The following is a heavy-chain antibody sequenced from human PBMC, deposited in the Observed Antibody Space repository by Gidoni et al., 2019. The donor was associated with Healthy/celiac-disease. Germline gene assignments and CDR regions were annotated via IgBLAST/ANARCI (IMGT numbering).Heavy chain of an antibody. D-gene: IGHD1-26*01. CDR2: IWYDGSNK. CDR3: ARGYSGSYAGWFDP. J-gene: IGHJ5*02. V-gene: IGHV3-33*01. CDR1: GFTFSSYG. Sequence: QVQLVESGGGVVQPGRSLRLSCAASGFTFSSYGMHWVRQAPGTGLEWVAVIWYDGSNKYYADSVKGRFTISRDNSKNTLYLQMNSLRAEDTAVYYCARGYSGSYAGWFDPWGQGTLVTVSS.